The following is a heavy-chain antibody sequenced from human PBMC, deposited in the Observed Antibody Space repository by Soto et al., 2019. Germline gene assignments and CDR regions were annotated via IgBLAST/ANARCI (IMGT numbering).Heavy chain of an antibody. J-gene: IGHJ4*02. V-gene: IGHV4-39*01. CDR3: ARHSSTAMVNFDY. D-gene: IGHD5-18*01. CDR1: GGSISSSSYY. CDR2: IYYSGST. Sequence: SETLSLTCTVSGGSISSSSYYWGWIRQPPGKGLEWIGSIYYSGSTYYNPSLKSRVTISVDTSKNQFSLKLSSVTAADTAVYYCARHSSTAMVNFDYWGQGNLVTVSS.